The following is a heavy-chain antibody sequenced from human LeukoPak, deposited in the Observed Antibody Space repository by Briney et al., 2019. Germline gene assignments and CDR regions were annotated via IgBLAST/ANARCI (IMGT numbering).Heavy chain of an antibody. J-gene: IGHJ4*02. Sequence: GGSLGLSCAASGFTFSSYWMPWVRQAPGKGLVWVSRINSDGSSTSYADSVKGRFTISRDNAKNTLYLQMNSLRAEDTAVYYCAILTGTPGYWGQGTLVTVSS. CDR1: GFTFSSYW. V-gene: IGHV3-74*01. D-gene: IGHD1-20*01. CDR2: INSDGSST. CDR3: AILTGTPGY.